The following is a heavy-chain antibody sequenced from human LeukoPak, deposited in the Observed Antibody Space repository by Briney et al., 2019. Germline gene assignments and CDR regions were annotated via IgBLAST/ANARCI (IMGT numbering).Heavy chain of an antibody. CDR3: ARPRKTGGFDP. Sequence: GGSLRLSCAASGFTFSSYEMNWVRQAPGKGLEWVSYISSSGSTIYYADSVKGRFTISRGNAKNSLYLQMNSLRAEDTAVYYCARPRKTGGFDPWGQGTLVTVSS. J-gene: IGHJ5*02. V-gene: IGHV3-48*03. D-gene: IGHD3-10*01. CDR2: ISSSGSTI. CDR1: GFTFSSYE.